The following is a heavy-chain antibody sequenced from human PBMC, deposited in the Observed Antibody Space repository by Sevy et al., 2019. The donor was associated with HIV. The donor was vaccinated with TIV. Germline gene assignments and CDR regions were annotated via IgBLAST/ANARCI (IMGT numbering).Heavy chain of an antibody. J-gene: IGHJ6*02. CDR2: ISSSGRTI. CDR1: GFTFSSYE. Sequence: GGSLRLSCAASGFTFSSYEMNWVRQAPGKGLEWVSYISSSGRTIYYADSVKGRFTISRDNAKNSLYLQMNSLRAEDTAVYYCARYCSSTSCYTPRSGYYYGMDVWGQGTTVTVSS. CDR3: ARYCSSTSCYTPRSGYYYGMDV. V-gene: IGHV3-48*03. D-gene: IGHD2-2*02.